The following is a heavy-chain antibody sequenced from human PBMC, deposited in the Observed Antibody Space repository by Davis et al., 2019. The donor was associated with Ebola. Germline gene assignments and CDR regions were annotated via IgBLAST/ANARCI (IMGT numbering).Heavy chain of an antibody. V-gene: IGHV5-51*01. Sequence: GSLRLSCQRSGYSFTSYWIGWVRQMPGKGLECMGIIFPGDSDTRYSPSFQGQVTISADKSISTAYLQWSSLKASDTAIYYCARGTNGYNPGGYFDSWGQGTLVTVSS. CDR2: IFPGDSDT. D-gene: IGHD5-24*01. CDR1: GYSFTSYW. CDR3: ARGTNGYNPGGYFDS. J-gene: IGHJ4*02.